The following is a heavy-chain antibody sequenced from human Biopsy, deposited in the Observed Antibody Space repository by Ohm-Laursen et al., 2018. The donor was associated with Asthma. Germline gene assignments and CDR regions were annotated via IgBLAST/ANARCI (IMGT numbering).Heavy chain of an antibody. V-gene: IGHV3-30-3*01. CDR3: VRDGTDDAFDI. CDR2: ISYDGSDK. CDR1: GFTFSDYA. J-gene: IGHJ3*02. Sequence: SLRLSCAASGFTFSDYAIYWVRQAPGKGLEWVAFISYDGSDKFYADSVKGRFTMARDNSKNTLDLQMNSLREEDTAVYYCVRDGTDDAFDIWGQGTVVSVSS. D-gene: IGHD1-1*01.